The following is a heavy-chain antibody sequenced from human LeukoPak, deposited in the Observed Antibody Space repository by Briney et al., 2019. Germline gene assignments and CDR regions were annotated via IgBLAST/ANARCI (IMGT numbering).Heavy chain of an antibody. CDR2: IYYSGST. CDR1: VGSISSYY. CDR3: ARDLIVLRNWYFDL. V-gene: IGHV4-59*12. J-gene: IGHJ2*01. D-gene: IGHD1-26*01. Sequence: SETLSLTCTVSVGSISSYYWSWIRQPPGKGLEWIGYIYYSGSTNYNPSLKSRVTISVDTSKNQFSLKLSSVTPEDTAVYYCARDLIVLRNWYFDLWGRGTLVTVSS.